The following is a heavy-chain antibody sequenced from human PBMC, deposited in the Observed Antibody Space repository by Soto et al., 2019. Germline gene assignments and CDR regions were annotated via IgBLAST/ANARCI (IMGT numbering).Heavy chain of an antibody. J-gene: IGHJ3*02. CDR3: AIEYYYDSSGYRPSGAFDI. D-gene: IGHD3-22*01. CDR2: INAGNGNT. Sequence: ASVKVSCKASGYTFTSYAMHWVRQAPGQRLEWMGWINAGNGNTKYSQKFQGRVTITRDTSASTAYMELSSLRSEDTAVYYCAIEYYYDSSGYRPSGAFDIWGQGTMVTVSS. V-gene: IGHV1-3*01. CDR1: GYTFTSYA.